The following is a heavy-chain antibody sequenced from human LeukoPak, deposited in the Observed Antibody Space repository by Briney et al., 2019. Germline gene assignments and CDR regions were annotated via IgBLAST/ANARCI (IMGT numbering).Heavy chain of an antibody. CDR3: ARIGLKTTGYYRLDY. Sequence: ASVKVSCKASGYTFTGHYLHWVRQAPGQGLEWMGWLNPTTGDTLYIQKFQGRVTMTGDTSISTAYMELSRLMSDDTAVYYCARIGLKTTGYYRLDYWGQGTLVTVSS. D-gene: IGHD3-9*01. CDR2: LNPTTGDT. J-gene: IGHJ4*02. CDR1: GYTFTGHY. V-gene: IGHV1-2*02.